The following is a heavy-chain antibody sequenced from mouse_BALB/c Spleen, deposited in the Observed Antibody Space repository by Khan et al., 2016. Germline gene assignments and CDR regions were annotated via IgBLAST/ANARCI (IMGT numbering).Heavy chain of an antibody. V-gene: IGHV3-8*02. CDR1: GDSITSGY. Sequence: EVQLQESGPSLVKPSQTLSLTCSVTGDSITSGYWNWIRKFPGNKLEYMGYISYGGSTYYNPSLNSRIPITRDTSTNQYYLPLNSVTTEDPATYYCATYGTARAFAYWGRGTLVTVSA. J-gene: IGHJ3*01. D-gene: IGHD3-2*01. CDR2: ISYGGST. CDR3: ATYGTARAFAY.